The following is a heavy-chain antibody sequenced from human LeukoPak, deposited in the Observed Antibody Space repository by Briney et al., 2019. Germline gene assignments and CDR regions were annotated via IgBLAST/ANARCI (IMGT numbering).Heavy chain of an antibody. CDR1: GGSINSYY. CDR2: IYYSGST. Sequence: SETLSLTCTVSGGSINSYYWSWIRQPPGKGLEWIGSIYYSGSTHYNPSLKSRVTISVDTSKNQFSLNLSSVTAADTAVYYCARHGESNSWYTWFDPWGQGTLVTVSS. D-gene: IGHD6-13*01. V-gene: IGHV4-59*08. CDR3: ARHGESNSWYTWFDP. J-gene: IGHJ5*02.